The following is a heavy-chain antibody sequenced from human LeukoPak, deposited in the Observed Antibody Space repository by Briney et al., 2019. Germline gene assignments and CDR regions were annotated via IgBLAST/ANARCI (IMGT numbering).Heavy chain of an antibody. V-gene: IGHV1-2*02. Sequence: ASVKVSCKASGYTFTGYYMHWVRQAPGQGLEWMGWINPNSGGTNYAQKFQGRVTMTRDTSISTAYMELSRLRSDDTAVYYCARAEYGSGSYHPDYRGQGTLVTVSS. D-gene: IGHD3-10*01. CDR3: ARAEYGSGSYHPDY. CDR2: INPNSGGT. J-gene: IGHJ4*02. CDR1: GYTFTGYY.